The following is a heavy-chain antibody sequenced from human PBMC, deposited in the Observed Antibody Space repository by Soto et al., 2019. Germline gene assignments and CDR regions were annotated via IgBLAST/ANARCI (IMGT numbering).Heavy chain of an antibody. D-gene: IGHD6-19*01. CDR2: IYYSGST. V-gene: IGHV4-39*01. J-gene: IGHJ5*02. Sequence: PSETLSLTCTVSGGSISSSSYYWGWIRQPPGKGPEWIGSIYYSGSTYYNPSLKSRVTISVDTSKNQFSLKLSSVTAADTAVYYCARQDQWLGGWVDPWGQGTLVTVS. CDR1: GGSISSSSYY. CDR3: ARQDQWLGGWVDP.